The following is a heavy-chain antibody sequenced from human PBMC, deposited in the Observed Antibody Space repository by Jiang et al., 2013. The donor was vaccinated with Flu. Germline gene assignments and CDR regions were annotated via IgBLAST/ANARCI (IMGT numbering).Heavy chain of an antibody. Sequence: SQTLSLTCAISGDSVSSNSAAWNWIRQSPSRGLEWLGGTYYRSKWYNDYAVSVKSRITISPDTSKNQFSLQLNSVAPEDTAVYYCARGHDSAMVAFDFWGQGTLVTVSS. CDR3: ARGHDSAMVAFDF. CDR2: TYYRSKWYN. CDR1: GDSVSSNSAA. V-gene: IGHV6-1*01. D-gene: IGHD5-18*01. J-gene: IGHJ4*02.